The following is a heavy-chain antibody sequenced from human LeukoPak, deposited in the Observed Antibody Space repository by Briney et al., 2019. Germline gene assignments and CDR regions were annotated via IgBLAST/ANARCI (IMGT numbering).Heavy chain of an antibody. CDR3: AKGSSGWYYFDY. J-gene: IGHJ4*02. V-gene: IGHV3-48*01. CDR1: GFTFSSYS. Sequence: GGSLRLSCAASGFTFSSYSMNWVRQAPGKGLEWVSYISSSSSTIYYADSVKGRFTISRDNSKNTLYLQMNSLRAEDTAVYYCAKGSSGWYYFDYWSQGTLVTVSS. CDR2: ISSSSSTI. D-gene: IGHD6-19*01.